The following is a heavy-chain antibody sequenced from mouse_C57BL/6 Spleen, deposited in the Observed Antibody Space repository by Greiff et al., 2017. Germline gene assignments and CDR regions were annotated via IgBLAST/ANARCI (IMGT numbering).Heavy chain of an antibody. CDR2: INPSTGGT. CDR3: ARERGNGKRYFGY. Sequence: EVKLMESGPELVKPGASVKISCKASGYSFTGYYMNWVKQSPEKSLEWIGVINPSTGGTTYNQKFKGKATLTVDKSSSTAYMQHKSLSSEDSAVYYYARERGNGKRYFGYWGQGATLAVSS. J-gene: IGHJ2*01. V-gene: IGHV1-42*01. CDR1: GYSFTGYY. D-gene: IGHD2-1*01.